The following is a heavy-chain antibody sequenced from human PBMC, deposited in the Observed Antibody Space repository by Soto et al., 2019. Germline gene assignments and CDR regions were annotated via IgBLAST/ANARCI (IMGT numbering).Heavy chain of an antibody. CDR3: ARDGPYCSGGSCYGGTKGYFDY. J-gene: IGHJ4*02. Sequence: GGSLRLSCVASGFDFSGYSMNWVRQASGKGLEWVSSIGTSDGYVYYADSVKGRFTISRDNAQNSLYLQMNSLRVEDTAVYYCARDGPYCSGGSCYGGTKGYFDYWGQGTLVTVSS. D-gene: IGHD2-15*01. V-gene: IGHV3-21*01. CDR2: IGTSDGYV. CDR1: GFDFSGYS.